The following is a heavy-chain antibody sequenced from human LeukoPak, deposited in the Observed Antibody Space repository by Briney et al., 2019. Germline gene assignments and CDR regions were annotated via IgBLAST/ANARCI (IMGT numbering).Heavy chain of an antibody. J-gene: IGHJ4*02. Sequence: SDTLSLTCTVSGGSISSYYWSWMRQPPGRGLEWIAFISYSGSTNYNPSLKSRVTISIDTSKNQFSLTLSSVTAADTAVYYCARSDTWYNFDYWGQGTLVTVSS. V-gene: IGHV4-59*07. CDR2: ISYSGST. D-gene: IGHD6-13*01. CDR1: GGSISSYY. CDR3: ARSDTWYNFDY.